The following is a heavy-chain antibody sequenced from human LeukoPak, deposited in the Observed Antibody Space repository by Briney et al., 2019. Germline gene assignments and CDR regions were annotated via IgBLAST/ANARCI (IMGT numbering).Heavy chain of an antibody. V-gene: IGHV4-39*01. Sequence: NPSETLSLTCTVSGGSISSSSYYWGWIRQPPGKGLEWTGSIYYSGSTYYNPSLKSRVTISVDTSKNQFSLKLSSVTAADTAVYYCARLRYSNYVDYWGQGTLVTVSS. CDR1: GGSISSSSYY. D-gene: IGHD4-11*01. J-gene: IGHJ4*02. CDR2: IYYSGST. CDR3: ARLRYSNYVDY.